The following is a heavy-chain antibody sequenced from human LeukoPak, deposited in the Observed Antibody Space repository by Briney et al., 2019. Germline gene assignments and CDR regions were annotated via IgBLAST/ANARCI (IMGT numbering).Heavy chain of an antibody. CDR2: MDHSGST. CDR1: GGSFSDYS. V-gene: IGHV4-34*01. J-gene: IGHJ5*02. D-gene: IGHD1-1*01. Sequence: SETLSLTCAISGGSFSDYSWNWIRQPPGKGLEWLGEMDHSGSTNYKPSLQSRVTISLDTSKNHFSLKVNSVTAADSAIYYCARGCPRGGVGTGNWFDPWGQGTLVTVSS. CDR3: ARGCPRGGVGTGNWFDP.